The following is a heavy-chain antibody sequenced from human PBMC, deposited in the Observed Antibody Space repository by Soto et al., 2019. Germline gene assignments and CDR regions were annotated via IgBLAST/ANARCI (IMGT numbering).Heavy chain of an antibody. CDR2: IYYSGST. J-gene: IGHJ5*02. CDR1: GGSISSGGYY. D-gene: IGHD2-15*01. Sequence: PSETLSLTCTVSGGSISSGGYYWSWIRQHPGKGLEWIGYIYYSGSTNYNPSLKSRVTISVDTSKNQFSLKLSSVTAADTAVYYCSKAAALYWFDPWGQGTLVTVSS. V-gene: IGHV4-61*08. CDR3: SKAAALYWFDP.